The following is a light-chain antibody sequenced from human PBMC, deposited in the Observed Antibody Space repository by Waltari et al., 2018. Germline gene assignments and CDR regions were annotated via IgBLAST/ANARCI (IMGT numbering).Light chain of an antibody. V-gene: IGKV1-8*01. J-gene: IGKJ1*01. CDR1: QGISSY. CDR3: QKYYSNPAT. CDR2: AAS. Sequence: AIRITQSPSSLSASTGDRVTITCRASQGISSYLAWYQQKPGKAPKVLIYAASTLQSGVPSRFSGSGSGTDFTLTISCLQSEDFAIYYCQKYYSNPATFGQGTKVEIK.